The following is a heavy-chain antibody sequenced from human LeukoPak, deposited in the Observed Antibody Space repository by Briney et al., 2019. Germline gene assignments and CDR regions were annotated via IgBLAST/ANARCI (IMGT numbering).Heavy chain of an antibody. CDR2: MNHIPGT. CDR1: GGSFSGYY. V-gene: IGHV4-34*01. J-gene: IGHJ6*03. D-gene: IGHD3-3*01. Sequence: PSDSLSLTCAVYGGSFSGYYWSWIRQPPGKGLEWIGEMNHIPGTNYNPSLKSRVTISVDTSKNQFSLKLSSVTAADTAVYYCARPRGRLDVLRFLEWPKYYMDVWGKGTSVTVSS. CDR3: ARPRGRLDVLRFLEWPKYYMDV.